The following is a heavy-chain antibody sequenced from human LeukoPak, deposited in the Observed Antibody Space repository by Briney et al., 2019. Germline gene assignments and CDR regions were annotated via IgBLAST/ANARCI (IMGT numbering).Heavy chain of an antibody. J-gene: IGHJ4*02. D-gene: IGHD3-22*01. CDR1: GGSIGSSSYY. CDR2: IYYSGST. Sequence: PSETLSLTCTVSGGSIGSSSYYWGWIRQPPGKGLEWIGSIYYSGSTYYNPSLKSRVTISADTSKNQFSLKLSSVTAADTAVYYCARQRGYYDSSGYYPDYWGQGTLVTVSS. CDR3: ARQRGYYDSSGYYPDY. V-gene: IGHV4-39*01.